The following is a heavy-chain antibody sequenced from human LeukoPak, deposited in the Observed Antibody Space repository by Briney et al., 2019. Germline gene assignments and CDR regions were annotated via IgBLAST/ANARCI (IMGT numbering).Heavy chain of an antibody. CDR3: ASEGHYYDNWFDP. J-gene: IGHJ5*02. CDR1: GGSISSYY. V-gene: IGHV4-59*12. Sequence: SETLSLTCTVSGGSISSYYWSWIRQPPGKGLEWIGYIYYSGSTNYNPSLKSRVTISVDTSKNQFSLKLSSVTAADTAVYYCASEGHYYDNWFDPWGQGTLVTVSS. CDR2: IYYSGST. D-gene: IGHD3-22*01.